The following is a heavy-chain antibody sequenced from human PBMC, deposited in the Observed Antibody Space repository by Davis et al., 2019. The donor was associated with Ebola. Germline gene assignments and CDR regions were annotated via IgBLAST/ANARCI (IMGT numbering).Heavy chain of an antibody. V-gene: IGHV4-59*08. CDR3: ARHGQIAAPPYYYYYMDV. D-gene: IGHD6-13*01. J-gene: IGHJ6*03. Sequence: SETLSLTCTVSGGSISSHYWSWIRQPPGKGLEWIGYIYYSGSTNYNPSLKSRVTISVDTSKNQFSLKLSSVTAADTAVYYCARHGQIAAPPYYYYYMDVWGKGTTVTVSS. CDR2: IYYSGST. CDR1: GGSISSHY.